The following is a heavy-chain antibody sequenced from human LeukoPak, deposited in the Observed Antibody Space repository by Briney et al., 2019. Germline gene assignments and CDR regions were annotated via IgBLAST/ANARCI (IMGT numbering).Heavy chain of an antibody. D-gene: IGHD3-10*01. CDR2: IIPILGIA. CDR3: ASQLSRAVSPPYYYYYGMDV. CDR1: GGTFSSYA. Sequence: ASVKVSCKASGGTFSSYAISWVRQAPGQGLEWMGRIIPILGIANYAQKFQGRVTITADKSTSTAYMELSSLRSEDTAVYYCASQLSRAVSPPYYYYYGMDVWGQGTTVTVSS. V-gene: IGHV1-69*04. J-gene: IGHJ6*02.